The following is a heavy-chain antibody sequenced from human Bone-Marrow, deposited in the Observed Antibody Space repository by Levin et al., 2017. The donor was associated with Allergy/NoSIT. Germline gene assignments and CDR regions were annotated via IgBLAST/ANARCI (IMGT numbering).Heavy chain of an antibody. CDR3: AREDATGRCSLD. CDR1: GGSISSSSFY. V-gene: IGHV4-39*07. Sequence: PSETLSLTCAVSGGSISSSSFYWGWIRQPPGKGLEWIGNIFYSGRTYYNPSLKSRVSISLDTSKNHFSLKLTSVTAADTAVYYCAREDATGRCSLDWGQGSLVTVSS. CDR2: IFYSGRT. D-gene: IGHD3-10*01. J-gene: IGHJ4*02.